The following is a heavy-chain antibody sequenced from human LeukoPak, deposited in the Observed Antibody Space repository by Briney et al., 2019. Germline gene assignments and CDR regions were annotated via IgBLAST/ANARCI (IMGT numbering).Heavy chain of an antibody. V-gene: IGHV3-53*01. CDR3: ARVNYYDSSDY. J-gene: IGHJ4*02. CDR1: GFTVSNYY. CDR2: IYSGGST. Sequence: PGGSLRLSCAASGFTVSNYYMSWVRQPPGEGLEWVSVIYSGGSTYYADSVKGRFTISRDNSKNTLYLQMNSLRAEDTAVYYCARVNYYDSSDYWGQGTLVTVSS. D-gene: IGHD3-22*01.